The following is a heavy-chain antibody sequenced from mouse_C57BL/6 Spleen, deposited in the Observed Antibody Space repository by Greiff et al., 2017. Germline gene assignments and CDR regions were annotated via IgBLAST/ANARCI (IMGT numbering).Heavy chain of an antibody. CDR1: GYTFTSYW. V-gene: IGHV1-50*01. J-gene: IGHJ1*03. Sequence: LQQPGAELVKPGASVKLSCKASGYTFTSYWMQWVKQRPGQGLEWIGEIDPSDSYTNYNQKFKGKATLTVDTSSSTAYMQLSSLTSEDSAVYYCARAGGSRYFDVWGTGTTVTVSS. D-gene: IGHD1-1*01. CDR3: ARAGGSRYFDV. CDR2: IDPSDSYT.